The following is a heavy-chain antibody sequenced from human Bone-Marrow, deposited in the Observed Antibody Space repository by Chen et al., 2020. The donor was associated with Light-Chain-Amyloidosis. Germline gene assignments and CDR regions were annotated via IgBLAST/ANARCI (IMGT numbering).Heavy chain of an antibody. Sequence: QVQLVQSGAEVKKPGSSVKVSCKASGGTFSSYASSWVRQAPGQGLEWMGGIIPIFGTANYAQKFQGRVTITADESTSTAYMELSSLRSEDTAVYYCARPDLGIVGATMAYYYGMDVWGQGTTVTVSS. CDR3: ARPDLGIVGATMAYYYGMDV. CDR2: IIPIFGTA. CDR1: GGTFSSYA. D-gene: IGHD1-26*01. J-gene: IGHJ6*02. V-gene: IGHV1-69*01.